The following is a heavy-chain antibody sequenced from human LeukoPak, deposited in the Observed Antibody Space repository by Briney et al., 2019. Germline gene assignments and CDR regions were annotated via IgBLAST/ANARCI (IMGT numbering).Heavy chain of an antibody. Sequence: SETLSLTCSVSGASMSSYNCCCFVQPARGEVQDMGYISDTGSTNYNPSLMSRVTISIDTSKNQFSLNLKSVTAADTAVYYCARDIYSSSWTASYYWGQGTLVTVSS. CDR2: ISDTGST. D-gene: IGHD6-13*01. V-gene: IGHV4-59*01. CDR3: ARDIYSSSWTASYY. CDR1: GASMSSYN. J-gene: IGHJ4*02.